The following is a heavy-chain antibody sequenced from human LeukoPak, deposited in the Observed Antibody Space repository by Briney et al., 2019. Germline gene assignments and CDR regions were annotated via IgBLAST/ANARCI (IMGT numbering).Heavy chain of an antibody. D-gene: IGHD4-17*01. V-gene: IGHV4-39*01. CDR2: VFYSGTT. CDR3: ARLDSGDYFFDY. CDR1: GGSISSGSYY. Sequence: SETLSLTCTVSGGSISSGSYYWGWIRQPPGKGLEWLGTVFYSGTTYYNPSLKSRVTISVDTSKNQFSMGLSSVTAADTAVYYCARLDSGDYFFDYWGQGTLVTVSS. J-gene: IGHJ4*02.